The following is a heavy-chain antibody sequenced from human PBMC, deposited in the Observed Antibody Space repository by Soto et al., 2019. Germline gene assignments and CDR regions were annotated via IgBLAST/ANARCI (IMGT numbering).Heavy chain of an antibody. CDR2: ISGSGHST. D-gene: IGHD1-1*01. V-gene: IGHV3-23*01. CDR1: GFTFSDYD. Sequence: HPGGSLRLSCAVSGFTFSDYDMRWVRQAPGKGLEWVSGISGSGHSTYYANSVKGRFTISRDNSKNTLYLQMNSPRAEDTARYYCGKDIRSGSIDYWGQGTLVTVSS. J-gene: IGHJ4*02. CDR3: GKDIRSGSIDY.